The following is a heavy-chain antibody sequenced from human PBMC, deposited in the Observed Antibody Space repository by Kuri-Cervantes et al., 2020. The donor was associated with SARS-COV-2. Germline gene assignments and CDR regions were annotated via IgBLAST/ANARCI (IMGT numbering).Heavy chain of an antibody. CDR2: IYYSGST. V-gene: IGHV4-61*01. CDR1: GGSISSSYY. CDR3: ARDEGITGTYNWFDP. Sequence: GSLRLSCTVSGGSISSSYYWSWIRQPPGKGLEWIGYIYYSGSTNYNPSLKSRVTISVDTSKNQFSLKLSSVTAADTAVYYCARDEGITGTYNWFDPWGQGTLVTVSS. J-gene: IGHJ5*02. D-gene: IGHD1-7*01.